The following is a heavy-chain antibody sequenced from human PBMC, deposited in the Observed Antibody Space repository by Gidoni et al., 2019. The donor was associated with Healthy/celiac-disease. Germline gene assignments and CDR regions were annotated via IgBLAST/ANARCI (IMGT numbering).Heavy chain of an antibody. Sequence: QLQLQESGPGLVKPSETLSLTCTVSGGSISSSSYYWGWIRQPPGKGLEWIGSIYYSGSTYYNPSLKSRVTISVDTSKNQFSLKLSSVTAADTAVYYCARQGSASSSSGVWYFDYWGQGTLVTVSS. J-gene: IGHJ4*02. CDR1: GGSISSSSYY. CDR2: IYYSGST. D-gene: IGHD6-6*01. V-gene: IGHV4-39*01. CDR3: ARQGSASSSSGVWYFDY.